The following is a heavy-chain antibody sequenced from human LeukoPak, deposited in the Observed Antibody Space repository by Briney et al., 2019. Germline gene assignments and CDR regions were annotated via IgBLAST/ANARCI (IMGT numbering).Heavy chain of an antibody. CDR3: ARDRCNFDDSSGSNRDFDS. CDR1: TSY. J-gene: IGHJ5*01. V-gene: IGHV1-18*01. Sequence: ASVKVSCTATSYISWVRQAPGQGLEWMGWIGSYEGDTYYAQKFQGRVTVTTDTSTSTAYMELRSLTSDDTAVYYCARDRCNFDDSSGSNRDFDSWGQGTLVTVSS. D-gene: IGHD3-22*01. CDR2: IGSYEGDT.